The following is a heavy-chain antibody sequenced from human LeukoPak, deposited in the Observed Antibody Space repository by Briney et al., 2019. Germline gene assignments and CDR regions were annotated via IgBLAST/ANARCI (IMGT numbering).Heavy chain of an antibody. Sequence: GGSLRLSCAASGFTFSTYAMNWVRQAPGKGLVWVSRVNNDGSNTVYADSVKGRFTISRDNAKNTLYLQMNSLRAEDTAVYYCARGNIGPDYWGQGTLVTVSS. D-gene: IGHD3-10*01. CDR1: GFTFSTYA. V-gene: IGHV3-74*01. CDR3: ARGNIGPDY. J-gene: IGHJ4*02. CDR2: VNNDGSNT.